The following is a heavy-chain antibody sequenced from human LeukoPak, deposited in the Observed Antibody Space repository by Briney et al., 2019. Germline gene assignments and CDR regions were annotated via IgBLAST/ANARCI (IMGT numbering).Heavy chain of an antibody. D-gene: IGHD2-21*02. V-gene: IGHV3-15*01. CDR2: IKRKTDGGTT. CDR1: GFTFSNAW. Sequence: AGGSLRLSCAASGFTFSNAWMSWVRQAPGKGLEWVGRIKRKTDGGTTDYAAPVKGRFTISRDDSKNMLYLQMNSLKNEDTAVYYCTTDSVTARRDDAFDIWDQGTVTVSS. J-gene: IGHJ3*02. CDR3: TTDSVTARRDDAFDI.